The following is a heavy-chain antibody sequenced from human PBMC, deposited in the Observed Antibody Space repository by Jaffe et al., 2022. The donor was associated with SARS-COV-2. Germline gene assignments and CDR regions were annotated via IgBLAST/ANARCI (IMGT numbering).Heavy chain of an antibody. V-gene: IGHV3-53*01. CDR1: GFTVGSSY. CDR2: IYSGGST. CDR3: ARVKGYVGYDRPVGNYYDY. Sequence: EVQLVESGGGLIQPGGSLRLSCAASGFTVGSSYMTWVRQAPKKGLEWVSIIYSGGSTNYADSVNGRFTISRDNSKNTLYLQMSSLRVEDTAVYYCARVKGYVGYDRPVGNYYDYWGQGTLVTVSS. D-gene: IGHD5-12*01. J-gene: IGHJ4*02.